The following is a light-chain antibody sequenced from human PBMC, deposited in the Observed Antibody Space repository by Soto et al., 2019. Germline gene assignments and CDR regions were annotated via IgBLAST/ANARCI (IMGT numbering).Light chain of an antibody. CDR2: DNN. CDR1: SSNIGTYY. Sequence: QSVLTQLPSVSAAPGQKVTISCSGSSSNIGTYYVSWYQHVPGTAPKLLIYDNNERPSGIPDRFSGSKSGTSATLGITGLQTEDEADYHCGTWDSSLSAVVFGGGTKLTVL. V-gene: IGLV1-51*01. CDR3: GTWDSSLSAVV. J-gene: IGLJ2*01.